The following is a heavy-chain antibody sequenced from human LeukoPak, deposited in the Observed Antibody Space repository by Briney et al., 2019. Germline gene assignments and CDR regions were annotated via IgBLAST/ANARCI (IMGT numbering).Heavy chain of an antibody. J-gene: IGHJ4*02. CDR1: GFTVSSNY. V-gene: IGHV3-53*01. CDR3: ARGEPTRPAPFDF. CDR2: IYSGGST. D-gene: IGHD6-6*01. Sequence: GGSLRLSCAVSGFTVSSNYMNWVRRTPGKGLEWVSIIYSGGSTNYADSVKGRFTISRDNSKNTLYLQMNSPRAEDTAVYYCARGEPTRPAPFDFWGQGTLVTVSS.